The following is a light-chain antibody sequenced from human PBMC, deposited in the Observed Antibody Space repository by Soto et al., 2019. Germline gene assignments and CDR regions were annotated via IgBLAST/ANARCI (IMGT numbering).Light chain of an antibody. Sequence: DIQMTQSPSSLSASVGDRVAITCRASQYISSHLNWYQQKPGKAPKLLIYAASNLQSGVPSRFIGSGSGTDFTLTISSLQPEDFATYYCQQSYTTPGAFGLGTKLEIK. CDR1: QYISSH. CDR2: AAS. V-gene: IGKV1-39*01. J-gene: IGKJ2*01. CDR3: QQSYTTPGA.